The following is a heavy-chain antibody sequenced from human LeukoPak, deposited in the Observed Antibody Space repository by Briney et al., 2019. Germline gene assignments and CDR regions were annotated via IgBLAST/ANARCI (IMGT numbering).Heavy chain of an antibody. CDR2: ISGSGGST. Sequence: GGSLRLSCAASGFTFSSYAMSWVRQAPGKVLEWVSAISGSGGSTYYADSVKGRFTISRDNSKNTLYLQMNSLRAEDTAVYYCAKNWNYVHYYYMDVWGKGTTVTVSS. J-gene: IGHJ6*03. CDR3: AKNWNYVHYYYMDV. CDR1: GFTFSSYA. V-gene: IGHV3-23*01. D-gene: IGHD1-7*01.